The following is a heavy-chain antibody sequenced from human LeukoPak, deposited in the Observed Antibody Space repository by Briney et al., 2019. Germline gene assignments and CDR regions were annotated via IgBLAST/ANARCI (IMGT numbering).Heavy chain of an antibody. CDR1: GDSVSRSSAA. Sequence: SQTLSLTCAISGDSVSRSSAAWNWIRQSPSRGLEWLGRTYYGSKWSNDYAVSVKGRITINPDTSKNQFSLQLNSVTPEDTAVYYCARSFDAVRYFHWFDYWGQGTLVTVSS. CDR3: ARSFDAVRYFHWFDY. D-gene: IGHD3-9*01. J-gene: IGHJ5*01. CDR2: TYYGSKWSN. V-gene: IGHV6-1*01.